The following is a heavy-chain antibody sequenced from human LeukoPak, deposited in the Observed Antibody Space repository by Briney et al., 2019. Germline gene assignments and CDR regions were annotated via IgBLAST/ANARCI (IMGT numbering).Heavy chain of an antibody. J-gene: IGHJ4*02. CDR1: GGSISSGDYY. V-gene: IGHV4-30-2*01. D-gene: IGHD3-22*01. Sequence: SQTLSLTCIVSGGSISSGDYYWSWIRQPPGKGLEWIGYINHSGSTYYKPSLKSRVTISVDRSKNHFSLNLSYVTAADTAVYYCARASYDDGLDYWGQGTLVTVSS. CDR2: INHSGST. CDR3: ARASYDDGLDY.